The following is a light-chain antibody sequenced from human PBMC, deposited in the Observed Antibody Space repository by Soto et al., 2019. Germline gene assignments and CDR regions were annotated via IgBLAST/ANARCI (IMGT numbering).Light chain of an antibody. CDR1: QSVSNY. Sequence: EIVLTQSPATLSLSPGEGATLSCRASQSVSNYLAWYQQKPGQAPGLLIYDASNRATGIPARFSGSGSGTDFTLTISSLEPEDFAVYYCQQRNNWPLLTFGGGTKVEIK. J-gene: IGKJ4*01. V-gene: IGKV3-11*01. CDR2: DAS. CDR3: QQRNNWPLLT.